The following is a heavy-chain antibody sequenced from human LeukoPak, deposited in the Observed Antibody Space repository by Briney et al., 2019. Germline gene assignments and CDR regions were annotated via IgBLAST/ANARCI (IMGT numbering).Heavy chain of an antibody. D-gene: IGHD6-13*01. CDR1: GFTFSNYW. V-gene: IGHV3-74*01. CDR2: INSDGSST. CDR3: ATVHGIAAALNY. J-gene: IGHJ4*02. Sequence: GGSLRLSCAASGFTFSNYWMHWVRQAPGKGLVWVSRINSDGSSTSYADSVKGRFTISRDNAKNTLYLQMNSLRAEDTAVYYCATVHGIAAALNYWGQGTLVTVSS.